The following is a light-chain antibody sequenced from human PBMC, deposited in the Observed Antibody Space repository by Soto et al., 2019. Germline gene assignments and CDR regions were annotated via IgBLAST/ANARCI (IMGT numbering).Light chain of an antibody. CDR1: QSVLYSSNSKNY. V-gene: IGKV4-1*01. CDR2: WAS. Sequence: DIVMTQSPESLAVSLGERATIKCNSSQSVLYSSNSKNYLAWHQQKPGQPPKMLIYWASTRKSGVPDRFSGTGSGIVFILPSSSLVVEDVAVYYCQQHYTTPWTFGQGTRVELK. J-gene: IGKJ1*01. CDR3: QQHYTTPWT.